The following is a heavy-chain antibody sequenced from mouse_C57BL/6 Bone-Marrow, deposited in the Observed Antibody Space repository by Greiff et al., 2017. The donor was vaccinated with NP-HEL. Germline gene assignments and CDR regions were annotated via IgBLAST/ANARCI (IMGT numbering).Heavy chain of an antibody. CDR3: ARCPYYDGYYVWYFDV. CDR2: INPYNGGT. D-gene: IGHD2-3*01. V-gene: IGHV1-19*01. J-gene: IGHJ1*03. Sequence: VQLKQSGPVLVKPGASVKMSCKASGYTFTDYYMNWVKQSHGKSLEWIGVINPYNGGTSYNQKFKGKATLTVDKSSSTAYMALNSLTSDDSAVYYCARCPYYDGYYVWYFDVWGTGTTVTVSS. CDR1: GYTFTDYY.